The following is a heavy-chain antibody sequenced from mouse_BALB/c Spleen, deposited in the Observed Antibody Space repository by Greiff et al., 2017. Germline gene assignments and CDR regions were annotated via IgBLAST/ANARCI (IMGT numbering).Heavy chain of an antibody. CDR1: GYSITSDYA. D-gene: IGHD2-4*01. CDR2: ISYSGST. Sequence: EVQLVESGPGLVKPSQSLSLTCTVTGYSITSDYAWNWIRQFPGNKLEWMGYISYSGSTSYNPSLKSRISITRDTSKNQFFLQLNSVTTEDTATYYCARSASTMITTGFAYWGQGTLVTVSA. J-gene: IGHJ3*01. CDR3: ARSASTMITTGFAY. V-gene: IGHV3-2*02.